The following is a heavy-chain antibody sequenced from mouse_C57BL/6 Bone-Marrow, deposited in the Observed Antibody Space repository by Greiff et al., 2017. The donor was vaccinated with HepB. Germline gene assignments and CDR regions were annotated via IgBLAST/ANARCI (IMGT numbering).Heavy chain of an antibody. V-gene: IGHV1-22*01. CDR2: INPNNGGT. Sequence: VQLKESGPELVKPGASVKMSCKASGYTFTDYNMHWVKQSHGKSLEWIGYINPNNGGTSYNQKFKGKATLTVNKSSSTAYMELRSLTSEDSAVYYCARSSTYAMDYWGQGTSVTVSS. CDR3: ARSSTYAMDY. J-gene: IGHJ4*01. CDR1: GYTFTDYN. D-gene: IGHD5-1*01.